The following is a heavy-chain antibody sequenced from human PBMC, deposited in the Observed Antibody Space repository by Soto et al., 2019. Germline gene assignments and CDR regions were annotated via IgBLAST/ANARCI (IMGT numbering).Heavy chain of an antibody. CDR1: GGSISSGGYY. J-gene: IGHJ5*02. Sequence: SETLSLTCTVSGGSISSGGYYWSWIRQHPGKGLEWIGYIYYSGSTYYNPSLKSRVTISVDTSKNQFSLKLSSVTAADTAVYYCAREQRYFDWLSETNWFDPWGQGTLVTVSS. D-gene: IGHD3-9*01. CDR2: IYYSGST. CDR3: AREQRYFDWLSETNWFDP. V-gene: IGHV4-31*03.